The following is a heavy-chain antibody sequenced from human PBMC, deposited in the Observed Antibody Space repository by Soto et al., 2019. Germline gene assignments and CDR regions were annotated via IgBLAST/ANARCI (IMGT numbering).Heavy chain of an antibody. CDR1: GGSFSGYY. Sequence: SETLSLTCAVNGGSFSGYYLSWIRQPPGKGLEWIGEINHGGSTNYNPSLKSRVTISVDTSKNQFSLKLSSVTAADTAVYYCARAGYCSSTSCSYNWFDPWGQGTLVPVSS. V-gene: IGHV4-34*01. D-gene: IGHD2-2*03. CDR3: ARAGYCSSTSCSYNWFDP. J-gene: IGHJ5*02. CDR2: INHGGST.